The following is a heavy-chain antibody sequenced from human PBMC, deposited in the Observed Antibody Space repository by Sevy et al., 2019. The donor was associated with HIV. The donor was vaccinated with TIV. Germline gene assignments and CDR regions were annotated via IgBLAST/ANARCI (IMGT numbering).Heavy chain of an antibody. CDR2: ITGSGSST. D-gene: IGHD3-9*01. V-gene: IGHV3-23*01. J-gene: IGHJ5*02. Sequence: GGSLRLSCAASGFTFNFYAMTWVRQAPGKGLEWVSSITGSGSSTYYADSVKGRFTISRDNSKNTLYLQMNSLRAEDTAVYYWAKEHDNRWFDPWGQGTLVTVSS. CDR1: GFTFNFYA. CDR3: AKEHDNRWFDP.